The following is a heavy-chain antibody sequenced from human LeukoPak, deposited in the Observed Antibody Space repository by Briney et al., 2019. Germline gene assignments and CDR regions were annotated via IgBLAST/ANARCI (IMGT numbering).Heavy chain of an antibody. Sequence: ASVKVSFKASGGTFSSYAISWVRQAPGQGLEWMGGIIPIFGTASYAQKFQGRVTITADESTSTAYMELSSLRSEDTAVYYCARSSRYCSSTSCYDSYYYYYMDVWGKGTTVTVSS. CDR1: GGTFSSYA. D-gene: IGHD2-2*01. J-gene: IGHJ6*03. CDR3: ARSSRYCSSTSCYDSYYYYYMDV. V-gene: IGHV1-69*13. CDR2: IIPIFGTA.